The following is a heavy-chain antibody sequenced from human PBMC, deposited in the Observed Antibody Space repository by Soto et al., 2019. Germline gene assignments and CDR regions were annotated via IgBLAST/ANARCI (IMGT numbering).Heavy chain of an antibody. Sequence: EVQLLESGGGLVQPGGSLRLSCAASGFTFSSYAMSWFRQAPGKGLEWVSGLSGSGGSTYYADSVKGRFPISRDNNKITLYLLMGSLRAEDAAVYYCARGSGLGSTLIWFDPWGQGTLVTVSS. J-gene: IGHJ5*02. V-gene: IGHV3-23*01. CDR3: ARGSGLGSTLIWFDP. CDR1: GFTFSSYA. CDR2: LSGSGGST. D-gene: IGHD3-10*01.